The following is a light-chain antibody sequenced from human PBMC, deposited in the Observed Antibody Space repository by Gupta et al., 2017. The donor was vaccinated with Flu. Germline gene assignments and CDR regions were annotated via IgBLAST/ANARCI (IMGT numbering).Light chain of an antibody. V-gene: IGLV1-47*01. CDR3: PAWDDSMSGWV. Sequence: TIGSKYVYWYQQLPGTAPNLLIYRNDQRPSGVTDRFSGSKSGTSASLAISGVQYEDEADYYCPAWDDSMSGWVFGGGAKLTVL. J-gene: IGLJ3*02. CDR2: RND. CDR1: TIGSKY.